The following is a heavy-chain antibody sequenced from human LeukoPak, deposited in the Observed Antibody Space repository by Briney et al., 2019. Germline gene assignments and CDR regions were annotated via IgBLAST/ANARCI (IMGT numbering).Heavy chain of an antibody. Sequence: PGGSLRLSCAASGFTFSSYEMNWVRQAPGKGLEWVSYISSSGSTIYYADSVKGRFTISRDNAKNSLYLQMNSLRAEDTAVYYCARVLAYYYGSGSFDYWGQGTLVTVSS. V-gene: IGHV3-48*03. CDR2: ISSSGSTI. D-gene: IGHD3-10*01. CDR3: ARVLAYYYGSGSFDY. CDR1: GFTFSSYE. J-gene: IGHJ4*02.